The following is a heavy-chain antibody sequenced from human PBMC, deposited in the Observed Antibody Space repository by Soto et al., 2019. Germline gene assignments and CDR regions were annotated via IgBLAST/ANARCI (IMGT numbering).Heavy chain of an antibody. CDR2: INSNSGAT. D-gene: IGHD1-26*01. CDR1: GVNFFTHY. CDR3: AKSGSAIRASLGYFDY. V-gene: IGHV1-2*02. Sequence: ASVQDSSKASGVNFFTHYLDWLRQPTGQELVGMGWINSNSGATSCAQKFQGRDTITRDTSITTAYIELSRLRSDATAALYCAKSGSAIRASLGYFDYWGQGTLVTVSS. J-gene: IGHJ4*02.